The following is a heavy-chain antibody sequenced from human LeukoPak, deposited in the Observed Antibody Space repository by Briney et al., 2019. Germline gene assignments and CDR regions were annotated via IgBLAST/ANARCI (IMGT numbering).Heavy chain of an antibody. Sequence: GASVKVSCKASGYTFTSYDINWVRQATGQGLEGMGWMNPNSGNTGYAQKCQGRVTMTRSTSISTAYMELSSLRSEDTAVYYCARGSRTGRFDPWGQGTLVTVSS. CDR2: MNPNSGNT. CDR1: GYTFTSYD. V-gene: IGHV1-8*01. J-gene: IGHJ5*02. CDR3: ARGSRTGRFDP.